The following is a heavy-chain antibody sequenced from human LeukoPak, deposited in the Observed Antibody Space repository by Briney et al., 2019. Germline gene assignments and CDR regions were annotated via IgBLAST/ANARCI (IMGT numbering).Heavy chain of an antibody. CDR3: ARGNRDSSGFCYYYGMDV. Sequence: GRSLRLSCAASGFTFDDYAMFWVRQAPGKGLEWVSGISWNSKNIGYAASVKGRFTISRDNGKNSLYLQMNSLRAEDTAFYYCARGNRDSSGFCYYYGMDVWGQGTTVTVSS. CDR1: GFTFDDYA. J-gene: IGHJ6*02. CDR2: ISWNSKNI. V-gene: IGHV3-9*01. D-gene: IGHD6-19*01.